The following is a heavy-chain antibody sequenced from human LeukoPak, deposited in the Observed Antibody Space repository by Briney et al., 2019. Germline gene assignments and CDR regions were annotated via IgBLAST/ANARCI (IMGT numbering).Heavy chain of an antibody. CDR1: GGSISSGGYY. V-gene: IGHV4-39*07. Sequence: SETLSLTCTVSGGSISSGGYYWSWIRQHPGKGLEWIGEINHSGSTNDNPSLKSRVTISVDKSKNQFSLKLTSVTAADTAVYFCARSLYYYESSGYSDWGQGTLVTVSS. CDR3: ARSLYYYESSGYSD. D-gene: IGHD3-22*01. J-gene: IGHJ4*02. CDR2: INHSGST.